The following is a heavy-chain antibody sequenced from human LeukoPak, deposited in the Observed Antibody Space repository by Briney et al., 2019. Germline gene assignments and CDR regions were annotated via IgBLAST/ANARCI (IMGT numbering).Heavy chain of an antibody. CDR1: GFTFSSYG. V-gene: IGHV3-30*18. CDR2: ISYDGSNK. D-gene: IGHD1-26*01. Sequence: PGGSLRLSCAASGFTFSSYGMHWVRQAPGKGLGWVAVISYDGSNKYYADSVKGRFTISRDNSKNTLYLQMNSLRAEDTAVYYCAKDLIVGASIPDAFDIWGQGTMVTVSS. J-gene: IGHJ3*02. CDR3: AKDLIVGASIPDAFDI.